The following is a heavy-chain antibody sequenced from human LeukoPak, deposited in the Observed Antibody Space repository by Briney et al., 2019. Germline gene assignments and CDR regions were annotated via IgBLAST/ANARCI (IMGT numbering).Heavy chain of an antibody. D-gene: IGHD3-10*01. CDR1: GGSISSYY. Sequence: SETLSLTCTVSGGSISSYYWSWIRQPPGKGLEWIGYIYYSGSTNYNPYLKSRVTISVDTSKNQFSLKLSSVTAADTAVYYCARDRNGEIDYWGEGTLVTVSS. J-gene: IGHJ4*02. CDR3: ARDRNGEIDY. CDR2: IYYSGST. V-gene: IGHV4-59*01.